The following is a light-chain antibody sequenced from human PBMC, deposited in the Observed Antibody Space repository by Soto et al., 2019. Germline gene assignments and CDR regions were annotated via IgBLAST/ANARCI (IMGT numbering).Light chain of an antibody. CDR3: QRSYRIPYT. V-gene: IGKV1-39*01. CDR1: QSIAGY. Sequence: DIQMTQSPSSLSAFVGERVTITCRASQSIAGYLNWYQQKPGKAPKLLVYSASILQPGVPSRFSVSGSGTDFTLTINSLRPEDLATYYCQRSYRIPYTFGQGTRLGLK. CDR2: SAS. J-gene: IGKJ2*01.